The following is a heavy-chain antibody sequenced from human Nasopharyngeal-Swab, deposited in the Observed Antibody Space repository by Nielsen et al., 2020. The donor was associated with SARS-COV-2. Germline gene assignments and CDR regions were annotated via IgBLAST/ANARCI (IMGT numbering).Heavy chain of an antibody. CDR3: ARVFVAAAGLDY. J-gene: IGHJ4*02. V-gene: IGHV4-30-4*01. D-gene: IGHD6-13*01. Sequence: SETLSLTCTVSGGSISSGDYYWSWIRQPPGKGLEWIGYIYYSGSTYYNPSLKSRVTISVDTSKNQFSLKLSSVTAADTAVYYCARVFVAAAGLDYWGQGTLVTVSS. CDR1: GGSISSGDYY. CDR2: IYYSGST.